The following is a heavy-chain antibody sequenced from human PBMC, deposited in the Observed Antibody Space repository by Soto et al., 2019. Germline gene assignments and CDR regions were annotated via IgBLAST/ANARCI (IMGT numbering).Heavy chain of an antibody. Sequence: QVQLQESGPGLVKPSETLSLTCTVSGGSISGYYWSWIRQPPGKGLEWIGYIYYSGSTNYNPSLKSRVTISVDTSKNQFSLKLSSVTAADTAVYYCARNYYDILTANRPYYYYYYMDVWGKGTTVTVSS. CDR2: IYYSGST. V-gene: IGHV4-59*08. D-gene: IGHD3-9*01. CDR1: GGSISGYY. CDR3: ARNYYDILTANRPYYYYYYMDV. J-gene: IGHJ6*03.